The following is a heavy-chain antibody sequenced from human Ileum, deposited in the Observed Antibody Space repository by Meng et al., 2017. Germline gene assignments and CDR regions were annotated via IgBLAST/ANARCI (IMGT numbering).Heavy chain of an antibody. CDR1: GDSISSRDW. CDR3: VRNEGYSLGD. CDR2: ISQESGRT. J-gene: IGHJ4*02. Sequence: QVQLQESGPGLGKPSGTLSLTCAVSGDSISSRDWWSWVRQPPGKGLEWIGEISQESGRTNYNPSLKSRVTISLDKSKNQFSLNLNSVTAADTAVYYCVRNEGYSLGDWGQGTLVTASS. D-gene: IGHD2-21*01. V-gene: IGHV4-4*02.